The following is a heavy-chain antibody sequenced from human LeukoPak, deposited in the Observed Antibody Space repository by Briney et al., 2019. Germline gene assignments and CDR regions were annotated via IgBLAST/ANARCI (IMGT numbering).Heavy chain of an antibody. Sequence: SETLSLTCTVSGGSISSYYWSWIRQPPGKGLEWIGYIYYSGSTNYNPSLKSRVTISVDTSKNQFSLKLSSVTAADTAVYYCASVHDCGDVANDYWGQGTLVTVSS. CDR3: ASVHDCGDVANDY. J-gene: IGHJ4*02. CDR2: IYYSGST. D-gene: IGHD4-17*01. CDR1: GGSISSYY. V-gene: IGHV4-59*08.